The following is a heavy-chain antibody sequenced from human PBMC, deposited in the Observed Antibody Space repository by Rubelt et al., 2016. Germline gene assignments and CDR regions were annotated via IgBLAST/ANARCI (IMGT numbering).Heavy chain of an antibody. CDR1: GFTFSSYS. CDR2: ISSSSSTI. J-gene: IGHJ5*02. CDR3: TTDGGITGTGLAGNWFDP. D-gene: IGHD1-7*01. V-gene: IGHV3-48*04. Sequence: GGGLVQPGGSLRLSCAASGFTFSSYSMNWVRQAPGKGLEWVSYISSSSSTIYYTGSVKGRFTISRDNAKNSLYLQMNSLRAEDTAVYYCTTDGGITGTGLAGNWFDPWGQGTLVTVSS.